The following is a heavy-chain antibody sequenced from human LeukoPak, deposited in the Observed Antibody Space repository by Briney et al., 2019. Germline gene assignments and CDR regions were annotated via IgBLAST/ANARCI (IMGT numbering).Heavy chain of an antibody. CDR2: ISHIGSAI. CDR1: GFSFGAYE. Sequence: GGSLRLSCEVSGFSFGAYEMNWVRQAPGKGLEWVSLISHIGSAINYADSVKGRFVISRDNAKNSLFLQMSSLRVEDTATYYCARDHMSSWGQGTLVTVSS. J-gene: IGHJ5*02. V-gene: IGHV3-48*03. D-gene: IGHD3-10*01. CDR3: ARDHMSS.